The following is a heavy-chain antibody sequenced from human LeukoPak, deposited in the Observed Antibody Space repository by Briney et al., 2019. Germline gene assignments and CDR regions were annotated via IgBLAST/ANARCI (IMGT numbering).Heavy chain of an antibody. J-gene: IGHJ4*02. V-gene: IGHV4-39*07. Sequence: PSETLSLTCTVSGGSISSSSYYWGWIRQPPGKGLEWIGSIYYSGSTYYNPSLKSRVTISVDTSKNQFSLKPSSVTAADTAGYYCASGPHDYGDYWGQGTLVTVSS. CDR2: IYYSGST. CDR1: GGSISSSSYY. CDR3: ASGPHDYGDY.